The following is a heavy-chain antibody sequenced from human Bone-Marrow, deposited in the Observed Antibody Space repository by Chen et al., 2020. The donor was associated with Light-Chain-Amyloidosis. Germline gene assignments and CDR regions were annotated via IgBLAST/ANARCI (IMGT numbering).Heavy chain of an antibody. J-gene: IGHJ4*02. CDR3: ARRRDGYNFDY. V-gene: IGHV5-51*01. D-gene: IGHD5-12*01. CDR1: GYTFPNYW. Sequence: EVQLEQSGPEVKKPGESLKISCQGSGYTFPNYWIGWVRQMPAKGLEWMGVIYPDDSDARYSPSFEGQVTISADKSITTAYLQWRSLKASDTAMYYCARRRDGYNFDYWGQGTLVTVSS. CDR2: IYPDDSDA.